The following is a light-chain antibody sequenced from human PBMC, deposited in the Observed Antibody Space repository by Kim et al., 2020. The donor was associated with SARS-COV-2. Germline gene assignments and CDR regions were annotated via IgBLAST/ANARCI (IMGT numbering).Light chain of an antibody. Sequence: EIVLTQSPATLSVSPGETATLSCGASQSVGGNLAWYQQKPGQAPRLLIRGAATRASGVPARFSGGGSGREFTLTISSLHSDDFGVFFCQQYNDWPYTFGQGTKLEI. J-gene: IGKJ2*01. CDR1: QSVGGN. CDR3: QQYNDWPYT. V-gene: IGKV3-15*01. CDR2: GAA.